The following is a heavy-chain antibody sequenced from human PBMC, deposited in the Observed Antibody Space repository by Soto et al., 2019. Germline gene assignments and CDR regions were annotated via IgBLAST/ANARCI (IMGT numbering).Heavy chain of an antibody. J-gene: IGHJ2*01. CDR2: IYWDDDK. V-gene: IGHV2-5*02. Sequence: QITLNESGPTLVKPTQTLTLTCTFSGFSLGTYGVGVGWIRQPPGKALEWLALIYWDDDKRYSPSLKSRLTITKDTSKRQVFLTLTNMDPVATATYYCAHRGGGIVDWYFDLWGRGTPVIVSS. CDR3: AHRGGGIVDWYFDL. D-gene: IGHD1-26*01. CDR1: GFSLGTYGVG.